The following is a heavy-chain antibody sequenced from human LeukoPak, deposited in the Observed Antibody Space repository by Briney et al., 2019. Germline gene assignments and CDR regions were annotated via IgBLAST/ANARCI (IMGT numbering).Heavy chain of an antibody. CDR3: ARDDYGDLQYFEN. CDR1: GYTFTDYF. J-gene: IGHJ4*02. Sequence: GASVKASCKASGYTFTDYFLHWVRQAPGQGLEWMGWINPNNGGTNYAQKFQGRVTMTRDTSISTVYMELSRLRSDDTAVYYCARDDYGDLQYFENWGQGTLVTVSS. CDR2: INPNNGGT. D-gene: IGHD4-17*01. V-gene: IGHV1-2*02.